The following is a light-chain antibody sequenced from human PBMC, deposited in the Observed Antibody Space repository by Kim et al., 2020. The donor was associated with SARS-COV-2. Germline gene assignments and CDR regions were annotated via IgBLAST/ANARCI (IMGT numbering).Light chain of an antibody. V-gene: IGLV3-19*01. Sequence: SSELTQDPAVSVALGQTVRITCQGDSLRSYYASWYQQKPGQAPVLVIYGKNNRPSGIPDRFSGSISGNTASLTVTGSQEEDEADYYCNSRASSGNQYGVF. CDR3: NSRASSGNQYGV. CDR2: GKN. J-gene: IGLJ2*01. CDR1: SLRSYY.